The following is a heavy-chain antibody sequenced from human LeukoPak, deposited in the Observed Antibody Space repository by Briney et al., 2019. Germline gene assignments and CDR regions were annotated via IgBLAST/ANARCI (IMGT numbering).Heavy chain of an antibody. Sequence: GGSLRLSCAASGFTFSSYAMSRVRQAPGKGLEWVSAISGSGGSTYYADSVKGRFTISRDNSKNTLYLQMNSLRAEDTAVYYCAKSPLDYGDYYDYWGQGTLVTVSS. D-gene: IGHD4-17*01. CDR1: GFTFSSYA. V-gene: IGHV3-23*01. CDR2: ISGSGGST. CDR3: AKSPLDYGDYYDY. J-gene: IGHJ4*02.